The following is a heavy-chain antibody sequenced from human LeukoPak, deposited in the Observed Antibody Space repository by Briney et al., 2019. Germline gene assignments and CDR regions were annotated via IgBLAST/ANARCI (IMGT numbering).Heavy chain of an antibody. V-gene: IGHV3-30*18. Sequence: GGSLRLCCAASGFTFSSYGMHWVRQAPGKGLEWVAVISYDGSNKYYADSVKGRFTISRDNSKNTLYLQMNSLRAEDTAVYYCAKVPPSDYWGQGTLVTVSS. CDR2: ISYDGSNK. J-gene: IGHJ4*02. CDR3: AKVPPSDY. CDR1: GFTFSSYG.